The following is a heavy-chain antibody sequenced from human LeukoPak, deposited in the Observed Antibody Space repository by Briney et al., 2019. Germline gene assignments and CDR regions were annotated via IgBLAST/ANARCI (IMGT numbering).Heavy chain of an antibody. CDR2: IYYSGTT. V-gene: IGHV4-39*01. J-gene: IGHJ6*03. Sequence: SETLSLTCTVSGGSVSSSSYYWGWIRQPPGKGLEWIGSIYYSGTTYYNSSLESRVTISVDTSKNHFSLILTSVTAADTAVYYCARQASDYFYNYMDVWGKGTTVTVS. CDR1: GGSVSSSSYY. CDR3: ARQASDYFYNYMDV.